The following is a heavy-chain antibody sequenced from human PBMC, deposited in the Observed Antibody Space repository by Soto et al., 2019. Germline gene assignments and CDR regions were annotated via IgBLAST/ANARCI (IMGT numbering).Heavy chain of an antibody. Sequence: SETLSLSCTVSGASLSTYYWNWIRQSPGKGLEWIGYIYYSGSTYYNPSLKSRVTISVDTSKNQFSLKLSSVTAADTAVYYCARGIPLAASIDYWGQGTLVTVSS. V-gene: IGHV4-59*08. CDR2: IYYSGST. CDR3: ARGIPLAASIDY. CDR1: GASLSTYY. D-gene: IGHD6-13*01. J-gene: IGHJ4*02.